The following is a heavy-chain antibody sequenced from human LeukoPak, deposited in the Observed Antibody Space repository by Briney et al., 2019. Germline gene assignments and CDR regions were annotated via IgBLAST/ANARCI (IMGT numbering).Heavy chain of an antibody. CDR1: GFTFSSYG. D-gene: IGHD6-13*01. J-gene: IGHJ6*02. CDR3: ARGGYSSSWTVDV. Sequence: GRSLRLSCAASGFTFSSYGMPWVRQAPGKGLEWVAVIWYDGSNKYYADSVKGRFTISRDNSKNTLYLQMNSLRAEDTAVYYCARGGYSSSWTVDVWGQGTTVTVSS. V-gene: IGHV3-33*01. CDR2: IWYDGSNK.